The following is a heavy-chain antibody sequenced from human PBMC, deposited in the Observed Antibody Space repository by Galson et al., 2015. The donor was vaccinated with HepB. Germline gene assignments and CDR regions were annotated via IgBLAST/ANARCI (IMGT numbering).Heavy chain of an antibody. CDR1: GYSFTSYW. CDR2: IYPGDSDT. CDR3: ARGNMVRGVRHQPDY. J-gene: IGHJ4*02. V-gene: IGHV5-51*01. D-gene: IGHD3-10*01. Sequence: QSGAEVKKPGESLKTSCKGSGYSFTSYWIGWVRQMPGKGLEWMGIIYPGDSDTRYSPSFQGQVTISADKSISTAYLQWSSLKASDTAMYYCARGNMVRGVRHQPDYWGQGTLVTVSS.